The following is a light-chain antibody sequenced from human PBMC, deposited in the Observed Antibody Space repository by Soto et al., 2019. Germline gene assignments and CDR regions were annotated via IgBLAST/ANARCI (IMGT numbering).Light chain of an antibody. CDR2: EVS. J-gene: IGLJ1*01. CDR3: SSYTTSSTYV. Sequence: QSVLTQPPSVSGSPGQSVTISCTGTSSDVGSYNGVSWYQQPPGTAPKFMIYEVSNRPSGVPDRFSRSKSGNTASLTISGLQAEDGADYYCSSYTTSSTYVFGTGTKVTVL. CDR1: SSDVGSYNG. V-gene: IGLV2-18*02.